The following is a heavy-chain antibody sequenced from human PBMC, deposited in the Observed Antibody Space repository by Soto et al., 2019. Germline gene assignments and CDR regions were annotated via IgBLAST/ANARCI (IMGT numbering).Heavy chain of an antibody. CDR1: GYSFTSYW. J-gene: IGHJ4*02. D-gene: IGHD6-19*01. V-gene: IGHV5-51*01. CDR3: ARRPGAVAGTPMDY. Sequence: GESPKISCKGSGYSFTSYWIGWVRQMPGKGLEWVGIIYAGDSDTRYSPSFQGPVTISADKSISTAYLQWSRPKASDTAMYYCARRPGAVAGTPMDYWGQGTLVTVSS. CDR2: IYAGDSDT.